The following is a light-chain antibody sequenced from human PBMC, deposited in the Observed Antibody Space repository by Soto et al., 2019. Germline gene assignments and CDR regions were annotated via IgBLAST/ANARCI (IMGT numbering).Light chain of an antibody. CDR3: QQYSTYPLT. V-gene: IGKV1-5*01. Sequence: DIQMTQSPSTLSAYVGARVTITCRASQSITGWLAWYQQKPGRAPNLLIYDASTLESGVPSRFSGSGAGTDFTLTINRLQPGDVATYFCQQYSTYPLTFGGGTKVEIK. J-gene: IGKJ4*01. CDR1: QSITGW. CDR2: DAS.